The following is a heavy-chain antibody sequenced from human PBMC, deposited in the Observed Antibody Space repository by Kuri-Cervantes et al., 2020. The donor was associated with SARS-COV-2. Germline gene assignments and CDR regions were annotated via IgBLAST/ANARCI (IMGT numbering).Heavy chain of an antibody. V-gene: IGHV3-30-3*01. J-gene: IGHJ4*02. CDR1: GFTFGSYA. Sequence: GESLKISCAASGFTFGSYAMNWVRQAPGKGLEWVAVISYDGSNKYYADSVKGRFTISRDNSKNTLYLQMNSLRAEDTAVYYCAKVDYWGQGTLVTVSS. CDR3: AKVDY. CDR2: ISYDGSNK.